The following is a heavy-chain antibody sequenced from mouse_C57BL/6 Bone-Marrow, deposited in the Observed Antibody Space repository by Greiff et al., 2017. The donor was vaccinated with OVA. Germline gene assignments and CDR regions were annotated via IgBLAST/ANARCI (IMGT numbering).Heavy chain of an antibody. CDR3: ARRHYYYGSSYYWYFDV. CDR1: GFTFSDYY. J-gene: IGHJ1*03. Sequence: DVKLVESGGGLVQPGGSLKLSCAASGFTFSDYYMYWVRQTPEKRLEWVAYISNGGGSTYYPDTVKGRFTISRDNAKNTLYLQMSRLKSEDTAMYYCARRHYYYGSSYYWYFDVWGTGTTVTVSS. V-gene: IGHV5-12*01. D-gene: IGHD1-1*01. CDR2: ISNGGGST.